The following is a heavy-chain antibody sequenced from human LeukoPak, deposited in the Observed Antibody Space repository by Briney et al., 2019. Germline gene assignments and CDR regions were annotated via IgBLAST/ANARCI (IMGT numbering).Heavy chain of an antibody. J-gene: IGHJ4*02. D-gene: IGHD5-24*01. V-gene: IGHV1-2*02. CDR1: GYTFTVYY. CDR2: INPNSGGT. Sequence: ASVKVSCKASGYTFTVYYMHWVRQAPGQGLEWMGWINPNSGGTNYAQKFQGRVTMTRDTSISIAYMELSRLRSDDTAVYYCARARDGYNYYFDYWGQGTLVTVSS. CDR3: ARARDGYNYYFDY.